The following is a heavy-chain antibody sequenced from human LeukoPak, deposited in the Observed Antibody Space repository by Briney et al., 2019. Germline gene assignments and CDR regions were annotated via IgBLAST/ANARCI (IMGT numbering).Heavy chain of an antibody. CDR1: GYTFTSYD. V-gene: IGHV1-8*01. Sequence: EASVKVSCKASGYTFTSYDINWVRQATGQGLEWMGWMNPNSGNTGYAQKFQGRVTMTRNTSISTAYMELSSLRSEDTAVYYCARGDSSSWYYYYYYYMDVWGKGTTVTISS. J-gene: IGHJ6*03. CDR2: MNPNSGNT. CDR3: ARGDSSSWYYYYYYYMDV. D-gene: IGHD6-13*01.